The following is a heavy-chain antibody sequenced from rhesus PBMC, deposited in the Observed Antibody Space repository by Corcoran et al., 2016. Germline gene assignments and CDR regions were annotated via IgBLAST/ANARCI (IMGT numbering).Heavy chain of an antibody. CDR3: ASGSFARFDV. CDR1: AGSISTNY. D-gene: IGHD5-12*01. CDR2: IYGSGSST. Sequence: QVQLQESGPGLVKPLPTLSLPCAVSAGSISTNYWRWIRQAPGKGLEWVGDIYGSGSSTNYNPSLKSRVTRSGDTSKNQVSLKLRSVTAADTAVYYCASGSFARFDVWGAGVLVTVSS. V-gene: IGHV4S11*01. J-gene: IGHJ5-1*01.